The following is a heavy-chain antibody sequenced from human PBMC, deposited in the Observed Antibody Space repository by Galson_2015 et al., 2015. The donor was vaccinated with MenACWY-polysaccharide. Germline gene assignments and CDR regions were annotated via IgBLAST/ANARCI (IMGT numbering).Heavy chain of an antibody. Sequence: SLRLSCAASTVTFRGFGMNWVRQAPGKGLEWVAVIQYDAVYKYYLDSVKGRFSVSRDNSKSTLYLEMNNLRAEDTALYYCAREGSLIVFPAYHTWGRGTM. CDR1: TVTFRGFG. D-gene: IGHD3-10*02. J-gene: IGHJ3*02. V-gene: IGHV3-33*01. CDR2: IQYDAVYK. CDR3: AREGSLIVFPAYHT.